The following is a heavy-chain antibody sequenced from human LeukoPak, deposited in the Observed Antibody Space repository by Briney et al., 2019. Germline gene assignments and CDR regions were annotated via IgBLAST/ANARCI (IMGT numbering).Heavy chain of an antibody. J-gene: IGHJ3*02. CDR2: IDTSSSRI. Sequence: GGYLRLYCAAYGFRTIDYVMNWVRQAPGQGLEWVSYIDTSSSRIHYADSVKGRFTISRDDAKNSLYLQMNSLRDEDTAVYYCATDFDWAFNIWGQGTRVTVSP. D-gene: IGHD3-9*01. V-gene: IGHV3-48*02. CDR3: ATDFDWAFNI. CDR1: GFRTIDYV.